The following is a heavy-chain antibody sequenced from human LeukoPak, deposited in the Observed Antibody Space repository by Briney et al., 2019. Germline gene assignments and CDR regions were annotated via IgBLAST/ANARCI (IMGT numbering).Heavy chain of an antibody. J-gene: IGHJ4*02. CDR2: IYSGGST. Sequence: PGGSLRLSCAASGFTFSSYAMSWVRQAPGKGLEWVSVIYSGGSTYYTDSVKGRFTISRDNSKNTLYLQMNSLTAADTAVYYCARYTSGWTSFDYWGQGTLVTVSS. CDR3: ARYTSGWTSFDY. V-gene: IGHV3-53*01. D-gene: IGHD6-19*01. CDR1: GFTFSSYA.